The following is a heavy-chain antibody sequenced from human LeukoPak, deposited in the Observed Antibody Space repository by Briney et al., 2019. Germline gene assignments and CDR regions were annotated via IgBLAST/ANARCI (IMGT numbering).Heavy chain of an antibody. CDR2: MNPTSGNT. V-gene: IGHV1-8*01. Sequence: ASVRVSCKASGYTFVNYDINWVRQATGQGLEWMGWMNPTSGNTGYAQKLQGRVSMTRDTSISTAYMELSSLRSEDTAVYYCARSTPPIVVVPAAINYYFDYWGQGTLVTVSS. D-gene: IGHD2-2*02. CDR1: GYTFVNYD. J-gene: IGHJ4*02. CDR3: ARSTPPIVVVPAAINYYFDY.